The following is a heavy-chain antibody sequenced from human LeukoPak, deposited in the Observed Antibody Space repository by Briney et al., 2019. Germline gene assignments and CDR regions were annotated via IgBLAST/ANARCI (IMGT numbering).Heavy chain of an antibody. CDR3: ARVRSGYAGDY. Sequence: SETLSLTCTVSGGSISSYYWSWIRQPPGKGLEWIGYIYYSGSTNYNPSLKSRVTISVDTSRNQFSLKLSSVTAADTAVYYCARVRSGYAGDYWGQGTLVTVSS. CDR1: GGSISSYY. J-gene: IGHJ4*02. V-gene: IGHV4-59*01. CDR2: IYYSGST. D-gene: IGHD3-22*01.